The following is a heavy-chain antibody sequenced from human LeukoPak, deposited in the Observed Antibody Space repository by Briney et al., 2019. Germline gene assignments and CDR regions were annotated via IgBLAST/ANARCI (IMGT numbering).Heavy chain of an antibody. CDR2: ISSSSSYI. J-gene: IGHJ4*02. CDR1: GFTFSSYS. Sequence: GGSLRLSCAASGFTFSSYSMNWVRQAPGKGLEWVSSISSSSSYIYYADSVKGRFTTSRDNAKHSPYLQMNSLRAEDTAVYYCARDSVLDYCSSTSCYRDYYDSSGYSYWGQGTLVTVSS. D-gene: IGHD2-2*01. V-gene: IGHV3-21*01. CDR3: ARDSVLDYCSSTSCYRDYYDSSGYSY.